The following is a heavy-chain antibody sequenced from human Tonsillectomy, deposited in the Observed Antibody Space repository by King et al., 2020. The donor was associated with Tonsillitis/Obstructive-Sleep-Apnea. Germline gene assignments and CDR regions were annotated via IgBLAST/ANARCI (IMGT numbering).Heavy chain of an antibody. CDR3: ARVLYGDYWYFDL. D-gene: IGHD4-17*01. CDR2: IRNKAKTYTS. J-gene: IGHJ2*01. Sequence: VQLVESGGGLVQPGGSLRLSCAASGFTFSDHYMDWVRQPPGKGLEWVGLIRNKAKTYTSEYAPSVKGRFTISRDDSKNSLYLQMDSLKTGDTALYYCARVLYGDYWYFDLWGRGTLVTVSS. CDR1: GFTFSDHY. V-gene: IGHV3-72*01.